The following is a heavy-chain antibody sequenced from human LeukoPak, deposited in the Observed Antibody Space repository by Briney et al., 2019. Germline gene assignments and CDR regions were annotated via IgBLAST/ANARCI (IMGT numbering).Heavy chain of an antibody. CDR1: GYTVTNYY. Sequence: ASVKASYSPSGYTVTNYYMISGSQAPGQEREWWRGIKPNSGATKYAQKFQGRVTMTRDTSISTVYMVLSSLESDDTAVYYCARTAEASASWFDTWGQGTLVTVSS. CDR3: ARTAEASASWFDT. D-gene: IGHD6-19*01. V-gene: IGHV1-2*02. CDR2: IKPNSGAT. J-gene: IGHJ5*02.